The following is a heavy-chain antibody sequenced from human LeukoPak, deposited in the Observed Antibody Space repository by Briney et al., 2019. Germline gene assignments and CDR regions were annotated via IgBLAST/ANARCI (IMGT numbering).Heavy chain of an antibody. D-gene: IGHD3-10*01. Sequence: PGRSLRLSCAASGFTFSSYGMHWVRQAPGKGLEWVAVIWYDGSNKHYADSVKGRFTISRDNSKNTLYLQMNSLRAEDTAVYYCARDSDYYGSGSGPDIWGQGTMVTVSS. J-gene: IGHJ3*02. CDR1: GFTFSSYG. V-gene: IGHV3-33*01. CDR3: ARDSDYYGSGSGPDI. CDR2: IWYDGSNK.